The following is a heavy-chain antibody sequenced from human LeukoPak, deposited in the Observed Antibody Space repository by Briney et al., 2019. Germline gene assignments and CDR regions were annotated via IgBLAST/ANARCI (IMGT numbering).Heavy chain of an antibody. Sequence: ASVKVSCKASGGTFSSYAISWVRQAPGQGLEWMGGIIPIFGTANYAQKFQGRVTMTRDTSISTAYMELGTLRSDDTAVYYCARTSGYCNGGSCYLDSWGQGTLVTVSS. CDR2: IIPIFGTA. CDR1: GGTFSSYA. V-gene: IGHV1-69*05. CDR3: ARTSGYCNGGSCYLDS. D-gene: IGHD2-15*01. J-gene: IGHJ4*02.